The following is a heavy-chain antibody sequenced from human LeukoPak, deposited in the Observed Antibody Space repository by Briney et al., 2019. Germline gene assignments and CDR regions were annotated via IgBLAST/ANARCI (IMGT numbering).Heavy chain of an antibody. CDR1: GGSFSGYY. V-gene: IGHV4-34*01. CDR3: AGHSGILTGYYFH. CDR2: INHSGST. Sequence: PSETLSLTCAVYGGSFSGYYWSWIRQPPGKGLEWIGEINHSGSTNYNPSLKSQVTISVDTSKNQFSLKLSSVTAADTAVYYCAGHSGILTGYYFHWGQGTLVTVSS. D-gene: IGHD3-9*01. J-gene: IGHJ4*02.